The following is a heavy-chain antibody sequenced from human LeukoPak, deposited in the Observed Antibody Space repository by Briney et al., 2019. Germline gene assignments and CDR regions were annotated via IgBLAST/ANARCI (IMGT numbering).Heavy chain of an antibody. D-gene: IGHD4-11*01. J-gene: IGHJ4*02. CDR1: GFTFSDYY. CDR2: ISGSGSTI. V-gene: IGHV3-11*01. Sequence: GRSLRLPCAASGFTFSDYYMSWIRQAPGKGLEWVSYISGSGSTIYYADSVKGRFTISRDNAKNSLYLQINSLRAEDTAVYYCARSMTTVSTDDYWGQGTLVTVSS. CDR3: ARSMTTVSTDDY.